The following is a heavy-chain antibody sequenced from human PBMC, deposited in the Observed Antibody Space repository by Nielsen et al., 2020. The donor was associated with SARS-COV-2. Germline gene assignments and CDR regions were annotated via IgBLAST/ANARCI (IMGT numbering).Heavy chain of an antibody. Sequence: GESLKISCAASGLTFSNYMMSWVRQVPGKGLEWVSSISGSISGSAGNTDYADSVKGRFTVSRDNPKNMLYLQMNSLRAEDTAIYYCARGGDYDYVWGSYFRFVDYWGQGTLVTVSS. CDR2: ISGSISGSAGNT. V-gene: IGHV3-23*01. J-gene: IGHJ4*02. CDR1: GLTFSNYM. CDR3: ARGGDYDYVWGSYFRFVDY. D-gene: IGHD3-16*01.